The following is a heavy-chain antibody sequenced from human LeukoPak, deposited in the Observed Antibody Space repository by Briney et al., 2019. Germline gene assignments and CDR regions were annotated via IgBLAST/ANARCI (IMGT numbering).Heavy chain of an antibody. V-gene: IGHV4-34*01. D-gene: IGHD3-10*01. J-gene: IGHJ5*02. CDR1: GGSFGSYY. CDR3: ARESNYYGSGTGWFDP. CDR2: INHSGST. Sequence: SETLSLTCAVYGGSFGSYYWSWIRQPPGKGLEWIGEINHSGSTNYNPSLKSRVTITVDPSKKQLSLKLSSVTAADTAVYYCARESNYYGSGTGWFDPWGQGTLVTVSS.